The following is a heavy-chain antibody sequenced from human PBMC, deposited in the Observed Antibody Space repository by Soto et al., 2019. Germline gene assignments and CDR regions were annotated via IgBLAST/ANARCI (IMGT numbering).Heavy chain of an antibody. Sequence: SVKVSCKASGGTFSSYAISWVRQAPGQGLEWMGGIIPIFGTANYAQKFQGRVTITADESTSTAYMELSSLRSEDTAVYYCRLLCWNCYYCDVISFWARGTTDT. CDR3: RLLCWNCYYCDVISF. J-gene: IGHJ6*02. D-gene: IGHD3-10*02. CDR2: IIPIFGTA. CDR1: GGTFSSYA. V-gene: IGHV1-69*13.